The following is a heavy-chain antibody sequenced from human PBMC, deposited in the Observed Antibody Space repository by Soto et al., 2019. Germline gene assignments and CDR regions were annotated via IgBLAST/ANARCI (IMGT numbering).Heavy chain of an antibody. V-gene: IGHV1-69*02. CDR2: IIPILGIA. CDR3: ASARLTNYYDSSGYNYGDAFDI. CDR1: GGTFSSYT. D-gene: IGHD3-22*01. J-gene: IGHJ3*02. Sequence: SVKVSCKASGGTFSSYTISWVRQAPGQGLEWMGRIIPILGIANYAQKFQGRDTITADKSTSTAYMELSSLRSEDTAVYYCASARLTNYYDSSGYNYGDAFDIWG.